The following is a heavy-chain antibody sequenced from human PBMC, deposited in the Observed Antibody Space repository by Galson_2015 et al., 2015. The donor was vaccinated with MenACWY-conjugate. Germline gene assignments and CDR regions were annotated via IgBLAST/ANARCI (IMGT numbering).Heavy chain of an antibody. CDR1: GFAVSNYY. D-gene: IGHD3-22*01. J-gene: IGHJ4*02. CDR3: ARGRGRNYDSEKDY. CDR2: INSDGSSA. Sequence: SMRLSCAASGFAVSNYYMGWVRHAPGKGLVWVSRINSDGSSASYGDSLQGRFTISRDNAKNTLYLQMNSLSADDTAVYYCARGRGRNYDSEKDYWGPGTLVTVSS. V-gene: IGHV3-74*01.